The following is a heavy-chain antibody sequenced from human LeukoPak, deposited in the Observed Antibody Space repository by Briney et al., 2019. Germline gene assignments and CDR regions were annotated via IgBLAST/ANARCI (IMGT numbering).Heavy chain of an antibody. V-gene: IGHV4-39*02. CDR2: IYYSGST. D-gene: IGHD6-19*01. J-gene: IGHJ5*02. CDR3: ARDMYSSGWYWFDP. CDR1: GGSISSSSYY. Sequence: SETLSLTCTVSGGSISSSSYYWGWIRQPPGKGLEWIGSIYYSGSTYYNPSLKSRVTISVDTSKNQFSLKLSSVTAADTAVYYCARDMYSSGWYWFDPWGQGTLVTVSS.